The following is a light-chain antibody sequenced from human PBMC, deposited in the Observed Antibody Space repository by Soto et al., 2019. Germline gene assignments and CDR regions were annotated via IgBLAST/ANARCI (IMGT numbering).Light chain of an antibody. Sequence: EIVLTQSPVTLSLSPGERATLSCRASQSVSGYLAWYQQKPGQAPRLLIYDASNRATGIPARFSGSVSGTDFTLTISSLEPEEFAVYYCQQRSNWPPMYTFGQGTKLEIK. CDR2: DAS. V-gene: IGKV3-11*01. CDR1: QSVSGY. J-gene: IGKJ2*01. CDR3: QQRSNWPPMYT.